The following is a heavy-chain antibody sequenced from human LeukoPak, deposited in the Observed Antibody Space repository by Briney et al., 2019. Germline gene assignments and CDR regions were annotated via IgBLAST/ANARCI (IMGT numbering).Heavy chain of an antibody. J-gene: IGHJ4*02. CDR1: GFTASTNY. D-gene: IGHD1-26*01. Sequence: GGSLRLSCAASGFTASTNYMSWVRQAPGKGLEWVSIIHAGGTTYYADSVKGRFTISRDNSKNTLYLQMNNLRTEDTAVYYCARDLFGGTYLGVFDYWGQGTLVTVSS. CDR3: ARDLFGGTYLGVFDY. V-gene: IGHV3-66*02. CDR2: IHAGGTT.